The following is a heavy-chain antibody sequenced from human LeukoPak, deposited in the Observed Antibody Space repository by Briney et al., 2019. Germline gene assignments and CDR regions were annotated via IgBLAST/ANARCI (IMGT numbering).Heavy chain of an antibody. CDR3: AREGESSGYYIDY. Sequence: GGSLRLSCVASGFTFSSYWMSWVRQALGKGLEWVANIKQDGSEKYYVDSVKGRFTISRDNAKNSLYLQMNSLRAEDTAVYSCAREGESSGYYIDYWGQGILVTVSS. D-gene: IGHD3-22*01. CDR1: GFTFSSYW. CDR2: IKQDGSEK. J-gene: IGHJ4*02. V-gene: IGHV3-7*01.